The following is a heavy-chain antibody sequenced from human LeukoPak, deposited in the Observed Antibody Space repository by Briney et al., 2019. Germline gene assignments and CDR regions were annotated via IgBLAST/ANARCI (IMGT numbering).Heavy chain of an antibody. D-gene: IGHD1-26*01. Sequence: SETLSLTCTVSGGSISSYYWSWIRQSPGKGLEWIGYYSGSTNYNPSLKSRVTISVDTSKNQFSLKLSSVTAADTAVYYCARGASESYRRSFDLWGCGTLVTVSS. CDR3: ARGASESYRRSFDL. J-gene: IGHJ2*01. V-gene: IGHV4-59*01. CDR1: GGSISSYY. CDR2: YSGST.